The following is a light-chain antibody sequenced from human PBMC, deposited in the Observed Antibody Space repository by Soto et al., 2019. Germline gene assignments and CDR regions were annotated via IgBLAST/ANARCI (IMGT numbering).Light chain of an antibody. Sequence: DPQMTQSPSTLSAYVGDRVTITCRASQSITNRLAWYQQKPGEAPKVLIYDASNLESGVPSRFSGRGFGTEFILTISSLQPDDFAMYWCQHYGGMWTFAQGTKVDIK. CDR3: QHYGGMWT. V-gene: IGKV1-5*01. J-gene: IGKJ1*01. CDR1: QSITNR. CDR2: DAS.